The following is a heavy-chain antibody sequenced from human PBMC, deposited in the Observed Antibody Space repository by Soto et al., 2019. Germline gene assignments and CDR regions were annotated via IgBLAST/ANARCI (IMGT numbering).Heavy chain of an antibody. D-gene: IGHD2-2*02. CDR2: ISSSSSTI. CDR1: GFIFSSYS. CDR3: ARESYCSRTSCYTDAFDI. V-gene: IGHV3-48*02. Sequence: GGSLRLSCAASGFIFSSYSMNWVRQAPGKGLEWVSYISSSSSTIYYADSVKGRFTISRDNAKNSLYLQMNSLTDEDTAGYYCARESYCSRTSCYTDAFDIWGQGTMVTVSS. J-gene: IGHJ3*02.